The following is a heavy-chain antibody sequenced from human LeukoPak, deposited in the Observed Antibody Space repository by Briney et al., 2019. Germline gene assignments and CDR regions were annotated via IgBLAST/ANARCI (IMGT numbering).Heavy chain of an antibody. CDR1: GYTFTSYY. CDR3: ARGLQQLADVFDI. Sequence: ASVKVSCKASGYTFTSYYMHWVRLAPGQGPEWMAMINPSGGTTSYAQKFQGRVTMTRDTSTSTVYMELSSLRSEDTAVYYCARGLQQLADVFDIWGQGTMVTVSS. D-gene: IGHD6-13*01. CDR2: INPSGGTT. J-gene: IGHJ3*02. V-gene: IGHV1-46*01.